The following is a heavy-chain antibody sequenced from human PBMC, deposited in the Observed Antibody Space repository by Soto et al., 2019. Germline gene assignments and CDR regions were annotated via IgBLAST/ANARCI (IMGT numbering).Heavy chain of an antibody. CDR2: IMPIFGAA. V-gene: IGHV1-69*12. D-gene: IGHD2-2*01. CDR3: ARVRRYSGDIVLVPAAIGYGMDV. J-gene: IGHJ6*02. CDR1: GGTFSSYA. Sequence: QVQLVQSGAEVKKPGSSVKVSCKTSGGTFSSYAISWVRQAPGQGLEWMGGIMPIFGAANYAQKFQGRVTVTANESTRTAYMELSSRRSEDTAVYYCARVRRYSGDIVLVPAAIGYGMDVWGQGTTVSVSS.